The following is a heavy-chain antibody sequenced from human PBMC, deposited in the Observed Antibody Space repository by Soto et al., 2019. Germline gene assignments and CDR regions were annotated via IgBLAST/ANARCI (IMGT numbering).Heavy chain of an antibody. V-gene: IGHV3-33*01. J-gene: IGHJ6*02. CDR1: GFTFSNYG. D-gene: IGHD3-10*01. CDR3: ARDDEYSGNGMDV. CDR2: ILNDGSNR. Sequence: QVQLVESGGGVVQPGRSLRLSCAASGFTFSNYGMHWVRQAPGKGLEWVAVILNDGSNRYHADFVKDRFTISRDNSKNTLYLQMNSLRAEDTAVYYCARDDEYSGNGMDVWGQGTTVTVS.